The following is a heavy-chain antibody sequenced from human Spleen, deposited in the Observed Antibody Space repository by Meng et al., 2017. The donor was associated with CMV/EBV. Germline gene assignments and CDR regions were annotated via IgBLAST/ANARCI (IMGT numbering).Heavy chain of an antibody. Sequence: GESLKISCAASGFTFWSYAMNWVRQAPGKGLEWVSTISGSGATTYYADSLKGRLTISRDNSKNTVYLQLNSLRAEDTAVYYCARVLVVPAPYGYWGQGTLVTVSS. J-gene: IGHJ4*02. V-gene: IGHV3-23*01. CDR2: ISGSGATT. CDR3: ARVLVVPAPYGY. D-gene: IGHD2-2*01. CDR1: GFTFWSYA.